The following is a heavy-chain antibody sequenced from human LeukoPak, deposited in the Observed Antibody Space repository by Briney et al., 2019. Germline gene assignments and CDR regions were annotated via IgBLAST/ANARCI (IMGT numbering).Heavy chain of an antibody. CDR1: GFTLSNTY. CDR2: IYSSGGT. D-gene: IGHD1-26*01. CDR3: AKDASGPAF. J-gene: IGHJ4*02. V-gene: IGHV3-53*01. Sequence: GGSLRLSCAASGFTLSNTYMSWVRQAPGKGLEWVSVIYSSGGTFYSDSVKGRFTISRDYSKNTLNLQMNGLRADDTATYYCAKDASGPAFWGQGTLVTVSS.